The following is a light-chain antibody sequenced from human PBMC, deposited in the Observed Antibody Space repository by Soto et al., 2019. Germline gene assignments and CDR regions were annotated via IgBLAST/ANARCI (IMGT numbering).Light chain of an antibody. CDR3: QQRSNLPST. CDR2: DAS. Sequence: EIVLTQSPATLSLSPGERATLSCRASQSVSSYLAWYQQKPGQAPRLLIYDASNRATGIPARFSGSGSGTDLSLTISSLEPDDFALYYCQQRSNLPSTCGPGTKVDIK. V-gene: IGKV3-11*01. CDR1: QSVSSY. J-gene: IGKJ3*01.